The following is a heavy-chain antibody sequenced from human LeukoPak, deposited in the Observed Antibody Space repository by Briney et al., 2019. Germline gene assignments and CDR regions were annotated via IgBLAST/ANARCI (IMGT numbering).Heavy chain of an antibody. Sequence: GGSLRLSCVASGFTFSNYAMSWVRQAPGKGLEWVSAITGSGTNRYYADSLKGRFTTSRDNSKNTVFLQMNSLRHEDTAIYYCVIWGDYDVSTGYYVPDYWGQGTLVTVAS. CDR2: ITGSGTNR. D-gene: IGHD3-9*01. J-gene: IGHJ4*02. CDR1: GFTFSNYA. V-gene: IGHV3-23*01. CDR3: VIWGDYDVSTGYYVPDY.